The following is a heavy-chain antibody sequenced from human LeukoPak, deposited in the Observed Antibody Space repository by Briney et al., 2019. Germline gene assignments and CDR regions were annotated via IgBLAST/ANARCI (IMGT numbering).Heavy chain of an antibody. Sequence: GGSLRLSCAASGFTFSSYWMSWVRQAPGKGLEWVANIKQDGSDKYYVDSVKGRFTISRDNAKNSLYLQMNSLRAEDTAVYYCARRLGYCSSTSCYALDYWGQGTLVTVSS. D-gene: IGHD2-2*01. CDR1: GFTFSSYW. CDR3: ARRLGYCSSTSCYALDY. J-gene: IGHJ4*02. CDR2: IKQDGSDK. V-gene: IGHV3-7*01.